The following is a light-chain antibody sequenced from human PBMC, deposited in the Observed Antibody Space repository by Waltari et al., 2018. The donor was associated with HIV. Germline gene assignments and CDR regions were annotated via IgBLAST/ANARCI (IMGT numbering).Light chain of an antibody. CDR2: GGY. Sequence: DIQMTQFPSSLSASVGDRVSITCRATQDIGNSVSWYQQRPGKVPKLLVYGGYIRHRGVASRFTGSGSGTEYTLTISSLQPEDFATYHCHQYFSDPFTFGGGTKVEI. V-gene: IGKV1-NL1*01. CDR1: QDIGNS. CDR3: HQYFSDPFT. J-gene: IGKJ4*01.